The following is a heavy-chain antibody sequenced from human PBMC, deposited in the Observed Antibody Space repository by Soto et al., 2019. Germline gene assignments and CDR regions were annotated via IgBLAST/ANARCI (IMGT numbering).Heavy chain of an antibody. CDR1: GGSFSGYY. V-gene: IGHV4-34*01. J-gene: IGHJ3*01. CDR2: VKHSGNI. Sequence: PSETLSLTCAVYGGSFSGYYWGRFRQPPGKGLEWIGEVKHSGNINYNPSLKTRLTVSVDTSKNQFSLKLSSMTAADTAMYYCARGSHFDFSSGYADSFDVWGQGTMVTVSS. D-gene: IGHD3-3*01. CDR3: ARGSHFDFSSGYADSFDV.